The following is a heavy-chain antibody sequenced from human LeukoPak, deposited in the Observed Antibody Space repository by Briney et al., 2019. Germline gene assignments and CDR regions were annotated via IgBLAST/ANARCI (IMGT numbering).Heavy chain of an antibody. D-gene: IGHD2-21*02. J-gene: IGHJ3*02. CDR1: GYTFTGYY. CDR3: AAYCGGDCYNAFGI. Sequence: ASVKVSCKASGYTFTGYYMHWVRQAPGQGLEWMGWINPNSGGTNYAQKFQGRVTMTRDTSISTAYMELSRLRSDDTAVYYCAAYCGGDCYNAFGIWGQGTMVTVSS. V-gene: IGHV1-2*02. CDR2: INPNSGGT.